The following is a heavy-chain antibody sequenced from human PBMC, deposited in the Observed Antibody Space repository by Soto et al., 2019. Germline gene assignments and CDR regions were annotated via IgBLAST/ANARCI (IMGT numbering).Heavy chain of an antibody. J-gene: IGHJ6*02. CDR1: GGTFSDHS. CDR3: ARGPTYYYYGMDV. CDR2: IIPIFDTP. Sequence: ASVKVSCKASGGTFSDHSITWVRQAPGQGLGWMGGIIPIFDTPKYAQKFRGRVTMNADESTSTAYMELSSLRSDDTAVYYCARGPTYYYYGMDVWGQGTTVTVSS. V-gene: IGHV1-69*13.